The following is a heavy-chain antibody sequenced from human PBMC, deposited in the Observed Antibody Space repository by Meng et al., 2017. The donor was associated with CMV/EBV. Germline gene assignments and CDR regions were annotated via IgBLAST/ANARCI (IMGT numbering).Heavy chain of an antibody. V-gene: IGHV1-2*02. D-gene: IGHD3-16*01. CDR2: INPNSGGT. Sequence: ASVKVSCKASGYTFTGYYMHWVRQAPGQGLEWMGWINPNSGGTNYAQKFQGRVTMTRDTSISTAYMELSRLRSDDTAVYYCASTDVVGEDYYYGMDVWGQGTTVNVSS. CDR1: GYTFTGYY. J-gene: IGHJ6*02. CDR3: ASTDVVGEDYYYGMDV.